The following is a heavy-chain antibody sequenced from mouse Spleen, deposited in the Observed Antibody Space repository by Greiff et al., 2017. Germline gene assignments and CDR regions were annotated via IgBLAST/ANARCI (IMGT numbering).Heavy chain of an antibody. CDR3: ARSFYRYWYFDV. D-gene: IGHD2-14*01. CDR2: ISYSGST. CDR1: GYSITSDY. Sequence: EVKLVESGPGLAKPFQTPSLTRSVTGYSITSDYWNWIRKFPGNKLEYMGYISYSGSTYYNPSLKSRISITRDTSKNQYYLQLNSVTTEDTATYYCARSFYRYWYFDVWGAGTTVTVSS. J-gene: IGHJ1*01. V-gene: IGHV3-8*01.